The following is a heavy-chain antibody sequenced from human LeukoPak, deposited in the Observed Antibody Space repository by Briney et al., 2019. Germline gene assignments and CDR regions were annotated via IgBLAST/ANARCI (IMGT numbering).Heavy chain of an antibody. CDR1: GFIFKTCA. V-gene: IGHV3-30-3*01. J-gene: IGHJ6*03. Sequence: PGRSLRLSCSVSGFIFKTCALHWVRQAPGKGLEWVAVTSYDGTNKDYPDSVKGRFTISRDNSKNTLYLQMNGLRAEDSAVYFCARGRRSTYWLPTSYYYYMDVWGKGTTVTV. D-gene: IGHD2-2*01. CDR2: TSYDGTNK. CDR3: ARGRRSTYWLPTSYYYYMDV.